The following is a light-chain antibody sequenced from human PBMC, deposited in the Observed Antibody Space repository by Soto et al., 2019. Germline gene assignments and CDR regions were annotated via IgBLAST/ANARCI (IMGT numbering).Light chain of an antibody. V-gene: IGKV3-15*01. CDR2: SAS. J-gene: IGKJ2*01. CDR3: QQGHNWPLT. Sequence: EIVMTQSPSTLSVSPGDRVTLSCRASQSICTELAWYQQKPGKPPRLLIYSASTRATGVPARFIGSGSASEFTLTISGLQSADFAVYYCQQGHNWPLTFGQGTRVEI. CDR1: QSICTE.